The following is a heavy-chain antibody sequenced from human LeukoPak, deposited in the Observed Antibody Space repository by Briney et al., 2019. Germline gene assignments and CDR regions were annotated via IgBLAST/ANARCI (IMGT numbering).Heavy chain of an antibody. V-gene: IGHV4-39*01. Sequence: SETLSLTCTVSGGSISSSSYYWGWIRQPPGKGLEWIGSIYYSGSTYYNPSLKSRVTISVDTSKNQFSLKLSSVTAADTAVYYCARRGGGSSWYFDYWGQGTLVTVSS. CDR1: GGSISSSSYY. D-gene: IGHD6-13*01. J-gene: IGHJ4*02. CDR3: ARRGGGSSWYFDY. CDR2: IYYSGST.